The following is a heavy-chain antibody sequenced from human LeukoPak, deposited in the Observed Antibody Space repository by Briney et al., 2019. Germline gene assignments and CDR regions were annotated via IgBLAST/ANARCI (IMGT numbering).Heavy chain of an antibody. J-gene: IGHJ4*02. V-gene: IGHV4-34*01. Sequence: KPSETLSLTCAVYGGSFSGYYWSWIRQPPGKGLEWIGEINHSGSTNYNPSLKSRVTISVDTSKNQFSLKLSSVTAADTAVYYCARGVPAAIFGKFGGPRFFDYWGQGTLVTVSS. D-gene: IGHD2-2*01. CDR3: ARGVPAAIFGKFGGPRFFDY. CDR2: INHSGST. CDR1: GGSFSGYY.